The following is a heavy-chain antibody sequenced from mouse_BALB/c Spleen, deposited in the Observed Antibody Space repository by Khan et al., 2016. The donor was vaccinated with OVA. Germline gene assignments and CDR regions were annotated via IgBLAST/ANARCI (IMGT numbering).Heavy chain of an antibody. CDR1: GYTFTSYY. CDR2: INPSSGRT. J-gene: IGHJ2*01. CDR3: ARGWFGNVNFDY. V-gene: IGHV1S81*02. Sequence: QVQLQQPGAELVKPGASVKVSCKASGYTFTSYYMHWVKLRPGQGLEWIGEINPSSGRTDYNEKFKTKATLTVDTSSSTAYMQLSSLTSEDSAVYYGARGWFGNVNFDYWGQGTTLTVSS. D-gene: IGHD2-1*01.